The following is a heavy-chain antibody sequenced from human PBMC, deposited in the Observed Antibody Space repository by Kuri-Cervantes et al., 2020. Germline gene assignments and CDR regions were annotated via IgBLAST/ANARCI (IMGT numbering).Heavy chain of an antibody. V-gene: IGHV3-7*03. D-gene: IGHD4-23*01. CDR1: GFTFSSYG. Sequence: GESLKISCAASGFTFSSYGMHWVRQAPGKGLEWVANIKQDGSEKYYVDSVKGRFTISRDNSKSTLYLQMNSLRAEDTAVYYCARVLYGGDSFWYIDLWGRGTLVTVSS. CDR2: IKQDGSEK. J-gene: IGHJ2*01. CDR3: ARVLYGGDSFWYIDL.